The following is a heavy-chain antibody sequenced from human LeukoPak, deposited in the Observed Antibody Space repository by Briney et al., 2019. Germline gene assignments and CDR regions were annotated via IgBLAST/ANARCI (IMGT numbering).Heavy chain of an antibody. D-gene: IGHD3/OR15-3a*01. J-gene: IGHJ6*02. CDR1: GFTFSSYS. Sequence: GGSLRLSCAASGFTFSSYSMNWVRQAPGKGLEWVSSISSSSSYIYYADSVKGRFTISRDNAKNSLYLQMNSLRAEDTAVYYCARILEGYYYFGLDVWGQGTTVIVSS. V-gene: IGHV3-21*01. CDR2: ISSSSSYI. CDR3: ARILEGYYYFGLDV.